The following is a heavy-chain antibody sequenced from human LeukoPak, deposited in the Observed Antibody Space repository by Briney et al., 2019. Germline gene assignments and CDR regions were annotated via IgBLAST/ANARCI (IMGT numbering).Heavy chain of an antibody. CDR2: MNPNSGNT. CDR3: ARSTDSSAPYYYYHMDV. V-gene: IGHV1-8*01. D-gene: IGHD6-6*01. CDR1: GYTFASYD. J-gene: IGHJ6*03. Sequence: ASAKVSCKASGYTFASYDINWVRQATGHRLEWMGWMNPNSGNTGYAQKFQGRVTMTRDTSINTAYMELSNLRSEDTAVYYCARSTDSSAPYYYYHMDVWGEGTTVTVSS.